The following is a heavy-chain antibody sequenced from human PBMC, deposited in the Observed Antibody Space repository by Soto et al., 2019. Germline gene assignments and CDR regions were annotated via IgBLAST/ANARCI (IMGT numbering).Heavy chain of an antibody. V-gene: IGHV4-34*01. J-gene: IGHJ6*02. Sequence: SETLSLTCAVYGGSFSGYYWSWIRQPPGKGLEWIGEINHSGSTNYNPSLKSRVTISVDTSKNQFSLKLSSVTAADTAVYYCVRGDPYCTNGVCYYYYYGMDVWGQGTTVTVSS. CDR3: VRGDPYCTNGVCYYYYYGMDV. D-gene: IGHD2-8*01. CDR1: GGSFSGYY. CDR2: INHSGST.